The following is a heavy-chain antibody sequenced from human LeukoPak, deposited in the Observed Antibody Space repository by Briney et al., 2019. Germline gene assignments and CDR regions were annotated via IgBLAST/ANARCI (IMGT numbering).Heavy chain of an antibody. J-gene: IGHJ4*02. V-gene: IGHV3-74*01. Sequence: PGGSLRLSCAASGFTFSSYWMHWVRQAPGKGLVWVSRINSDRSSTSYADSVKGRFTISRDNAKNTLYLQMNSLRAEDTAVYYCARDLRGDLYYYDSSGYQPLDYWGQGTLVTVSS. CDR1: GFTFSSYW. CDR2: INSDRSST. CDR3: ARDLRGDLYYYDSSGYQPLDY. D-gene: IGHD3-22*01.